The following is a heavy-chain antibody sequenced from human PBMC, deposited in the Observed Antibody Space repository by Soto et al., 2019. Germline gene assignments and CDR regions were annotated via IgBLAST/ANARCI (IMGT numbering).Heavy chain of an antibody. CDR2: INPNSGGT. D-gene: IGHD6-19*01. V-gene: IGHV1-2*04. J-gene: IGHJ6*02. CDR3: AIAYSSLLRLHYYGMDV. CDR1: GYTFTGYY. Sequence: ASVKVSCKASGYTFTGYYMHWVRQAPGQGLEWMGWINPNSGGTNYAQKFQGWVTMTTDTSISTAYMELSRLRSDDTAVYHCAIAYSSLLRLHYYGMDVWGQGTTVTVSS.